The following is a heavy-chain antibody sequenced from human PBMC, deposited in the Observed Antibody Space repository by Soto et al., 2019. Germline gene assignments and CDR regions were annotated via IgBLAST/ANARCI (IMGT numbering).Heavy chain of an antibody. CDR1: GGSISSYY. Sequence: QVQLQESGPGLVKPSETLSLTCTVSGGSISSYYWSWIRQPPGKGLEWIGYMYNTGSTVYNPSLNSRVTRSVDTAKNQFSLKRNAVTAADTAVYYCARDLWGYCGTDCYPLDVWGQGTTVTVSS. D-gene: IGHD2-21*02. J-gene: IGHJ6*02. CDR3: ARDLWGYCGTDCYPLDV. V-gene: IGHV4-59*01. CDR2: MYNTGST.